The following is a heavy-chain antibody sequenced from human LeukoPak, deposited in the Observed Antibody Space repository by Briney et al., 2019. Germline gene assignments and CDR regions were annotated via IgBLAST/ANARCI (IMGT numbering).Heavy chain of an antibody. CDR3: AGYCSGGSCYDLYFDY. Sequence: SVKVSCKASGGTFSSYAISWVRQAPGQGLEWMGGIIPIFGTANYAQKFQGRVTITTDESTSTAYMELSSLRSEDTAVYYCAGYCSGGSCYDLYFDYWGQGTPVTVSS. V-gene: IGHV1-69*05. J-gene: IGHJ4*02. CDR2: IIPIFGTA. D-gene: IGHD2-15*01. CDR1: GGTFSSYA.